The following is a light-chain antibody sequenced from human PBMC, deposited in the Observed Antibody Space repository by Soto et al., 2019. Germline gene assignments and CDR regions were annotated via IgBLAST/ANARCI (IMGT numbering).Light chain of an antibody. CDR1: KSINNNY. Sequence: EIVLTQSPGTLSLSPGERVTLSCRASKSINNNYLAWYQHKPGQAPRLIVYGASARATGIPDRFSGSGSGTDFTLTISRLEPEDFAVYYCQQYSSLYTFGQGTKLEIK. J-gene: IGKJ2*01. CDR3: QQYSSLYT. V-gene: IGKV3-20*01. CDR2: GAS.